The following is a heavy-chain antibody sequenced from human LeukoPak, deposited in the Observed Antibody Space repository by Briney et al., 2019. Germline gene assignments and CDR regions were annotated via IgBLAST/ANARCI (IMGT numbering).Heavy chain of an antibody. D-gene: IGHD2-15*01. V-gene: IGHV4-61*02. CDR3: ARDYCSGGSCYLSPDAFDI. CDR1: GGSISSSSYY. J-gene: IGHJ3*02. Sequence: SETLSLTCTVSGGSISSSSYYWSWIRQPAGKGLEWIGRIYTSGSTNYNPSLKSRVTMSVDTSKNQFSLKLSSVTAADTAVYYCARDYCSGGSCYLSPDAFDIWGQGTMVTVSS. CDR2: IYTSGST.